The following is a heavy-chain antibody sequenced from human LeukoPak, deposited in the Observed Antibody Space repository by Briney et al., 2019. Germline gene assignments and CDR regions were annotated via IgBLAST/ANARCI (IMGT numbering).Heavy chain of an antibody. Sequence: GGSLRLSCAASGFTFSSYAMHWVRQAPGKGLEWVAVISYDGSNKYYADSVKGRFTISRDNSKNTLYLQMNSLRAEDTAVYYCARDLGSSSYYYMDVWGKGTTVTVSS. V-gene: IGHV3-30*04. J-gene: IGHJ6*03. CDR3: ARDLGSSSYYYMDV. CDR2: ISYDGSNK. D-gene: IGHD6-6*01. CDR1: GFTFSSYA.